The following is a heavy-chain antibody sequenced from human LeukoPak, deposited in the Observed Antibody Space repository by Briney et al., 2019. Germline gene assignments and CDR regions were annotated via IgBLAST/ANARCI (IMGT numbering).Heavy chain of an antibody. J-gene: IGHJ4*02. Sequence: GGSLRLSRAASGFTFSDYYMSWIRQAPGKGLEWVSYISTSSSFIYYADSVKGRFTISRDNAKNSLYLQMNSLRAEDMAVYYCATDLSYTSSWSDYWGQGTLVTVSS. D-gene: IGHD6-13*01. CDR1: GFTFSDYY. CDR3: ATDLSYTSSWSDY. V-gene: IGHV3-11*06. CDR2: ISTSSSFI.